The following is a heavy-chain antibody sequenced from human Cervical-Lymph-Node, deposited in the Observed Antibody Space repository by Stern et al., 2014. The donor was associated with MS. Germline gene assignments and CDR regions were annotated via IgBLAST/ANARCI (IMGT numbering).Heavy chain of an antibody. D-gene: IGHD1-14*01. CDR2: IYPGDSEP. V-gene: IGHV5-51*01. CDR3: ARQTTAWASDV. Sequence: EVHLVESGAELIRPGESLKISCKGSGFKFSIYWIAWVRQMPGKGLEWMGIIYPGDSEPRYSPSFQGQVTMSADKSTSTAYLQWSSLNASDTAMYFCARQTTAWASDVWGQGTLVTVSS. CDR1: GFKFSIYW. J-gene: IGHJ4*02.